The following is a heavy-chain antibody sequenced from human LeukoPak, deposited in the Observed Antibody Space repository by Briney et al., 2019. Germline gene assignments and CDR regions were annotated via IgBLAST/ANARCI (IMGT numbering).Heavy chain of an antibody. Sequence: GGSLRLSCAASGFTFSSYGMHWVRQAPGKGLEWVAVISYDGSNKYYADSVKGRFTISRDNSKNTLYLQMNSLRAEDTAVYYCARDADGGNENGFDPWGQGTLVTVSS. CDR1: GFTFSSYG. D-gene: IGHD4-23*01. J-gene: IGHJ5*02. CDR2: ISYDGSNK. V-gene: IGHV3-30*03. CDR3: ARDADGGNENGFDP.